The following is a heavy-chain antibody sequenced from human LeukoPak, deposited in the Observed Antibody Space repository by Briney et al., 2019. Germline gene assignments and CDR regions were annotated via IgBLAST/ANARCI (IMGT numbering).Heavy chain of an antibody. Sequence: SETLPLTCTVSGGSISSSSYYWGWIRQPPGKGLEWIGSIYYSGSTYYNPSLKSRVTISVDTSKNQFSLKLSSVTAADTAVYYCARSKVGATRSFDYWGQGTLVTVSS. D-gene: IGHD1-26*01. CDR3: ARSKVGATRSFDY. CDR1: GGSISSSSYY. V-gene: IGHV4-39*01. J-gene: IGHJ4*02. CDR2: IYYSGST.